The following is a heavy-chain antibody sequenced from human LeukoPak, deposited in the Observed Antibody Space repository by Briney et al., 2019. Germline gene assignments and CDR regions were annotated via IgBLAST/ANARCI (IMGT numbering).Heavy chain of an antibody. CDR3: AGTPTKDIVVVPVY. J-gene: IGHJ4*02. V-gene: IGHV4-59*01. Sequence: PSETLSLTSTVAGGSISSYYWSWIRQPPGKGLEWIGYIYYSGSTNYNPSLKSRVTISVDTSKNQFSLKLSSVTAADTAVYYCAGTPTKDIVVVPVYWGQGTLVTVSS. D-gene: IGHD2-2*01. CDR1: GGSISSYY. CDR2: IYYSGST.